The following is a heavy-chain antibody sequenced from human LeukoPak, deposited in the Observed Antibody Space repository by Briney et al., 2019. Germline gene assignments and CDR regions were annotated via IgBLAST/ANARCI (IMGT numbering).Heavy chain of an antibody. Sequence: QPGGCLRLSCAASGYTFNGYAMSWVRQAPGKGLEWVSAISSGGGTTYYTDSVKGRFTISRDNSKNTLYLQMNSLRAEDTAVYYCAKAVVATFKFDCWGQGTLVTVSS. CDR2: ISSGGGTT. J-gene: IGHJ4*02. V-gene: IGHV3-23*01. D-gene: IGHD2/OR15-2a*01. CDR3: AKAVVATFKFDC. CDR1: GYTFNGYA.